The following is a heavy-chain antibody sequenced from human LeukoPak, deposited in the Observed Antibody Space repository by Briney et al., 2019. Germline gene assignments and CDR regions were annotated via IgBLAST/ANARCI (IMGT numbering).Heavy chain of an antibody. D-gene: IGHD5-18*01. CDR1: GGSISSYY. CDR2: ISYSGSA. V-gene: IGHV4-59*01. J-gene: IGHJ6*03. CDR3: GRAPERWYSYGSYTYYYMDV. Sequence: SETLSLTCAVSGGSISSYYWNWIRQPPGKRLEWIGSISYSGSAKYNPSLESRVTISVDTSKNQISLKLSSVTAADTTVYYCGRAPERWYSYGSYTYYYMDVWGKGTTVTVSS.